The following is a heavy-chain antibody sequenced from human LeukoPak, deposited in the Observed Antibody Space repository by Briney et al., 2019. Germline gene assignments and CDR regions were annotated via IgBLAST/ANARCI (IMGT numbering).Heavy chain of an antibody. V-gene: IGHV4-30-2*01. D-gene: IGHD7-27*01. J-gene: IGHJ4*02. Sequence: PSDTLSLTCAVAGGSMTSGDYSWSWIRQPPGKGLEWIGYIYQSGSTYYHSSLKSRLIISLDKSKNQFSLRLSSVTAADTAVFYCVRVLARTGAIDYWGQGTLVTVSS. CDR1: GGSMTSGDYS. CDR3: VRVLARTGAIDY. CDR2: IYQSGST.